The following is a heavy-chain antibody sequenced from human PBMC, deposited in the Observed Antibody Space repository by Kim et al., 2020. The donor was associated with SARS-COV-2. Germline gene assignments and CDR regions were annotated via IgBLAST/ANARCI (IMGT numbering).Heavy chain of an antibody. CDR3: ARLQYSYFPNYYYYGMDV. D-gene: IGHD5-18*01. J-gene: IGHJ6*02. CDR2: IYYSGST. V-gene: IGHV4-31*03. CDR1: GGSISSGGYY. Sequence: SETLSLTCTVSGGSISSGGYYWSWIRQHPGKGLEWIGYIYYSGSTYYNPSLKSRVTISVDTSKNQFSLKLSSVTAADTAVYYCARLQYSYFPNYYYYGMDVWGQGTTVTVSS.